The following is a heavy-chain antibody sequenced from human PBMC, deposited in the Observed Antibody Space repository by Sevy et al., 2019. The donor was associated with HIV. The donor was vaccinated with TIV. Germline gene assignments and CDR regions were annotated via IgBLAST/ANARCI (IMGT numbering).Heavy chain of an antibody. CDR1: GYNFIGYY. V-gene: IGHV1-2*02. J-gene: IGHJ4*02. CDR2: INPKTGGT. CDR3: RAIYFCARTLSGYDFNYFDY. Sequence: ASVKVSCKASGYNFIGYYIHWLRQAPGNGLEWLGWINPKTGGTNLSQKFQGRLTMTTDTSTSTAYMDLTRLRSGDSLTHGDRAIYFCARTLSGYDFNYFDYWGQGTLVTVSS. D-gene: IGHD5-12*01.